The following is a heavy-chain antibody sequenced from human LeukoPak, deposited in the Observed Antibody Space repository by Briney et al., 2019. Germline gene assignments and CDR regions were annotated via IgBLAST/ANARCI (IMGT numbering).Heavy chain of an antibody. V-gene: IGHV3-30*18. CDR2: ISYDGSNK. CDR3: AKDRTAGYDGLVDY. Sequence: GRSLRLSCAVSGFTFSNYGMHWVRQAPGKGLEWVAVISYDGSNKYYTDSVKGRFTISRDNSKNTLYLQMNSLRAEDTAVYYRAKDRTAGYDGLVDYWGQGTLVTVSS. J-gene: IGHJ4*02. D-gene: IGHD5-12*01. CDR1: GFTFSNYG.